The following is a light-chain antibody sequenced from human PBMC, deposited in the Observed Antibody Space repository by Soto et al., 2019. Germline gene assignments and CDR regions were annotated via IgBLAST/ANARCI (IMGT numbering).Light chain of an antibody. V-gene: IGLV2-11*01. J-gene: IGLJ1*01. CDR1: SSDIGGYDY. CDR3: AAWDDSLSGFYV. CDR2: DVS. Sequence: QSALTQPRSVSGSPGQSVTLSCTGTSSDIGGYDYVSWYQQFPGKAPTLIIYDVSKRPSGVPDRFSGSKSANTASLTISGLHAEDEGDYYCAAWDDSLSGFYVFRTGTKLTVL.